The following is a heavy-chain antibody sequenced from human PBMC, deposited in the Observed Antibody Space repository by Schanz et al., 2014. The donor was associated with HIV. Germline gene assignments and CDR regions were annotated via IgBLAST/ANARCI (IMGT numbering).Heavy chain of an antibody. CDR1: GFSFNNYG. CDR3: ARDGGEV. CDR2: MNQDGSRK. V-gene: IGHV3-7*01. J-gene: IGHJ6*02. D-gene: IGHD3-16*01. Sequence: EVQLLESGGGLVQPGGSLRLSCAASGFSFNNYGMHWVRQAPGKGLEMVANMNQDGSRKYYVDSVKGRFTISRDNAKNSLFLQMESLRAEDTAVYYCARDGGEVWGQGTTVTVSS.